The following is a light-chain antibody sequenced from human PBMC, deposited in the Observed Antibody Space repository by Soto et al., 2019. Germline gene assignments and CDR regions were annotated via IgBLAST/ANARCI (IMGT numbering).Light chain of an antibody. V-gene: IGKV3-11*01. Sequence: TQSPSTVSASVGDRVTITCRASQSISSWLAWYQQKPGQAPRLLIYDASNRATGIPARFSGSGSGTDFTLTISSLEPEDFAVYYCQQRSNWPPWTFGQGTKVEIK. CDR3: QQRSNWPPWT. J-gene: IGKJ1*01. CDR1: QSISSW. CDR2: DAS.